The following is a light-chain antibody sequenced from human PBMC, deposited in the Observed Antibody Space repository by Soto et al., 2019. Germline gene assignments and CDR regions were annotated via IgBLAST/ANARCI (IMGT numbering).Light chain of an antibody. V-gene: IGLV3-10*01. J-gene: IGLJ2*01. Sequence: SYELTQPPSVSVSPGQTARITCSGDALPKKNAYWYQQRSGQAPVLVIYGDNKRPSGIPERFSVSSSGTVATLTISGAQVEDEADYFCYSTDSSNSRGLFGGGTKLTVL. CDR2: GDN. CDR3: YSTDSSNSRGL. CDR1: ALPKKN.